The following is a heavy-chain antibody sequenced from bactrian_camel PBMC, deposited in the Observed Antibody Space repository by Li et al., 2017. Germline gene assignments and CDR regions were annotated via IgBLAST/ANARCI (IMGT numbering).Heavy chain of an antibody. Sequence: HVQLVESGGGSVQAGESLKLSCEASRYPHSRNCIGYFRQAPGQEREGVAAIESAGSTSYADSVKGRFTISQDNAKNTVYLQMTNLKPEDSAMYYCAADPRPGGEGSWCERPGGYEYSYWGQGTQVTVS. J-gene: IGHJ4*01. D-gene: IGHD1*01. CDR1: RYPHSRNC. V-gene: IGHV3S53*01. CDR3: AADPRPGGEGSWCERPGGYEYSY. CDR2: IESAGST.